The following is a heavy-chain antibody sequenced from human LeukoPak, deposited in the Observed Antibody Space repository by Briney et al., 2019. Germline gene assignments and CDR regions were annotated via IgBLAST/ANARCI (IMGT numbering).Heavy chain of an antibody. J-gene: IGHJ4*02. CDR2: IFPSGGEI. CDR3: TTDLYDYYDSSGYYSRFDY. CDR1: GFTFSTFA. V-gene: IGHV3-23*01. Sequence: PGGSLRLSCAASGFTFSTFAMIWVRQPPGKGLEWVSSIFPSGGEIHYADSVRGRFTISRDNSKNTLYLQMNSLKTEDTAVYYCTTDLYDYYDSSGYYSRFDYWGQGTLVTVSS. D-gene: IGHD3-22*01.